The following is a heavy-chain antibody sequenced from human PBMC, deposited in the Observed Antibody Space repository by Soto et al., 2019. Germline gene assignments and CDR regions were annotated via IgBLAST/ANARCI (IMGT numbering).Heavy chain of an antibody. V-gene: IGHV4-61*01. CDR1: GGSVNSGSNY. D-gene: IGHD4-17*01. CDR2: VSHSGRT. CDR3: ARLLGGYDDYGGWFAP. Sequence: QVQLQESGPGLVKPSETLSLTCTVSGGSVNSGSNYWTWIRQPPGRGLEWIGYVSHSGRTFYTPSLKSRLTMSLDTSRSQFSLRLKSVSAADTAVYYCARLLGGYDDYGGWFAPWGQGTLVTVSS. J-gene: IGHJ5*02.